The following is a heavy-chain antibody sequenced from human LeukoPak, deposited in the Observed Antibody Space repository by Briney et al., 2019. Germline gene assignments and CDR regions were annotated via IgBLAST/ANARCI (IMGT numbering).Heavy chain of an antibody. CDR3: ARFSRLGYCSSTSCYGLDY. CDR2: IYYSGST. Sequence: SETLSLTCTVSGGSISSSSYYWGWIRQPPGKGLEWIGYIYYSGSTNYNPSLKSRVTISVDTSKNQFSLKLSSVTAADTAVYYCARFSRLGYCSSTSCYGLDYWGQGTLVTVSS. CDR1: GGSISSSSYY. J-gene: IGHJ4*02. D-gene: IGHD2-2*01. V-gene: IGHV4-61*05.